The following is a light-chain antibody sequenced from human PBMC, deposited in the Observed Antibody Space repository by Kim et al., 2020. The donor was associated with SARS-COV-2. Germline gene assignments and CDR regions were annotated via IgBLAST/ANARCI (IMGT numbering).Light chain of an antibody. CDR3: QQYNSFPYT. Sequence: SASVGDRVTIPCRASQRISTWLAWYQQKPGRAPDVLIYGASSLEVGVPSRFSGSGSGTQFTLTISSLQPEDFATYYCQQYNSFPYTFGQGTKLEIK. V-gene: IGKV1-5*03. J-gene: IGKJ2*01. CDR1: QRISTW. CDR2: GAS.